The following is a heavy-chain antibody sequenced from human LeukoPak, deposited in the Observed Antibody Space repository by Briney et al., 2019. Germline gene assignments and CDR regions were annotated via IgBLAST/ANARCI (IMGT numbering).Heavy chain of an antibody. CDR2: GHFSGYA. CDR1: ADSISSYY. Sequence: SETLSLTCSISADSISSYYWGWIRQTPQRGLELIGYGHFSGYADYNPSLKSRVNLSVDTTKKLISLRLTSVTAADTAVYYCARIFDSWGQGTLVTVSS. CDR3: ARIFDS. V-gene: IGHV4-59*12. J-gene: IGHJ4*02.